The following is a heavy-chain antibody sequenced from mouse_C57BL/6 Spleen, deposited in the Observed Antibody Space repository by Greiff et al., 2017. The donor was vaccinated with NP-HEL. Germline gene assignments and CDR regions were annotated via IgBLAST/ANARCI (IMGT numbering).Heavy chain of an antibody. CDR3: AYYYGSPYYFDY. J-gene: IGHJ2*01. CDR2: IHPNSGST. V-gene: IGHV1-64*01. CDR1: GYTFTSYW. D-gene: IGHD1-1*01. Sequence: QVQLQQPGAELVKPGASVKLSCKASGYTFTSYWMHWVKQRPGQGLEWIGMIHPNSGSTNYNEKFKSKATLTVDKSSSTAYMQLSSLTSEDSAVYYCAYYYGSPYYFDYWGQGTTLTVSS.